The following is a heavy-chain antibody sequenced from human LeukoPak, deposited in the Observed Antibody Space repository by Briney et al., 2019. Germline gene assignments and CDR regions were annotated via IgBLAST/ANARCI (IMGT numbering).Heavy chain of an antibody. V-gene: IGHV3-15*01. J-gene: IGHJ6*02. CDR1: GFTVSSNY. CDR2: IKSKTDGGTT. D-gene: IGHD3-3*01. Sequence: GGSLRLSCAASGFTVSSNYMSWVRQAPGKGLEWVGRIKSKTDGGTTDYAAPVKGRFTISRDDSKNTLYLQMNSLKTEDTAVYYCTTDLHKYYDFWSGYYTRRDYYGMDVWGQGTTVTVSS. CDR3: TTDLHKYYDFWSGYYTRRDYYGMDV.